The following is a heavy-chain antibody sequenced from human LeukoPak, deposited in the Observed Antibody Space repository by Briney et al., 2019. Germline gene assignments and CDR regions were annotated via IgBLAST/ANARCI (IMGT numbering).Heavy chain of an antibody. CDR2: IYHSGST. V-gene: IGHV4-38-2*02. D-gene: IGHD3-3*01. CDR3: ARGRFLEWLSYYFDY. Sequence: LETLSLTCTVSGYSISSGYYWGWIRQPPGKGLEWIGSIYHSGSTYYNPSLKSRVTISVDTSKNQFSLKLSSVTAADTAVYYCARGRFLEWLSYYFDYWGQGTLVTVSS. CDR1: GYSISSGYY. J-gene: IGHJ4*02.